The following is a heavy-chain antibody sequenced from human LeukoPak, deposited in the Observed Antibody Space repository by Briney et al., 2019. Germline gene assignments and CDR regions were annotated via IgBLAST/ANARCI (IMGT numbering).Heavy chain of an antibody. J-gene: IGHJ4*02. CDR3: ARDTVPWQQLVPFEGYYFDY. CDR1: GFTFSSYS. Sequence: GGSLRLSCAASGFTFSSYSMNWVRQAPGKGLEWVSSISSSSSYIYYADSVKGRFTISRDNAKNSLYLQTNSLRAEDTAVYYCARDTVPWQQLVPFEGYYFDYWGQGTLVTVSS. CDR2: ISSSSSYI. V-gene: IGHV3-21*01. D-gene: IGHD6-13*01.